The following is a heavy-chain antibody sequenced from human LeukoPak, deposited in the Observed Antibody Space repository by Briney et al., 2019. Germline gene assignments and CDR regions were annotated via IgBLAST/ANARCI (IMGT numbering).Heavy chain of an antibody. Sequence: PGGSLRLSCAASGFTFSDYYMSWIRQAPGKGLEWVSYISSSGSTIYYADSVKGRFTISRDNAKNSLYLQMNSLRAEDTAVYYCARANGTTGTWLWSYYYYYMDVWGKGTTVTISS. CDR1: GFTFSDYY. D-gene: IGHD1-1*01. CDR3: ARANGTTGTWLWSYYYYYMDV. CDR2: ISSSGSTI. V-gene: IGHV3-11*01. J-gene: IGHJ6*03.